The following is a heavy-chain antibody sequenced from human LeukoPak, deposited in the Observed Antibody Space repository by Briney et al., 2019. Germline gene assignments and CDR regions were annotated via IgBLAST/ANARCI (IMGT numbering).Heavy chain of an antibody. Sequence: SETLSLTCTVSDDSITMYYWTWIRQPPGKGLEWIGYVDHTGSTKFSPSLNGRVSISRDTSNNFFSLRLRSVTAADTAVYFCARGRVSSSTWYSTYYYFFYMDFWGKGTTVTVSS. CDR2: VDHTGST. D-gene: IGHD4-11*01. J-gene: IGHJ6*03. CDR3: ARGRVSSSTWYSTYYYFFYMDF. V-gene: IGHV4-59*01. CDR1: DDSITMYY.